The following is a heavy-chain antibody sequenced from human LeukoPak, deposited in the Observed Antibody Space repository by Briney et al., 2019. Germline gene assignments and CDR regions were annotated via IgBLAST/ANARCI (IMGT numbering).Heavy chain of an antibody. CDR3: ARAMPGFDL. CDR2: ISGTTGSYI. Sequence: AESLRLSCAASGFTFSSFAMHWVRQAPGKGLEWVSCISGTTGSYIHYADSVKGRFTISRDNAKNSLYLQMTSLRGEDTAVYYCARAMPGFDLWGQGTMVTVSS. J-gene: IGHJ3*01. D-gene: IGHD2-2*01. V-gene: IGHV3-21*01. CDR1: GFTFSSFA.